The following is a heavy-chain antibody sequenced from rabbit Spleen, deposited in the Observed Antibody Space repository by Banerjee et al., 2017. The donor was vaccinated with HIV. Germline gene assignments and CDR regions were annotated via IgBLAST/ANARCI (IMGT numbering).Heavy chain of an antibody. Sequence: QSLEESGGDLVKPGASLTLTCTASGFSFSSSDYMCWVRQAPGKGLEWIGCIYTGSGDSTVYASWAKGRFTISRSTSLNTVTLQMTSLTAADTATYFCARDSDTGVIGWNFNLWGPGTLAPS. CDR3: ARDSDTGVIGWNFNL. CDR2: IYTGSGDST. D-gene: IGHD7-1*01. CDR1: GFSFSSSDY. V-gene: IGHV1S40*01. J-gene: IGHJ4*01.